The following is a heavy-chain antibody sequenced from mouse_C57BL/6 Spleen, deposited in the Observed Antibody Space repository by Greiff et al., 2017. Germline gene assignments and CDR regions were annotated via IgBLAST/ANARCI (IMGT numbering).Heavy chain of an antibody. D-gene: IGHD2-4*01. Sequence: VQLQQSGTVLARPGASVKMSCKTSGYTFTSYWMHWVKQRPGQGLEWIGAIYPGNSDTSYNQKFKGKAKLTAVTSASTAYMELSSLTNEDSAVYYCTRVDYDGYYFDYWGQGTTLTVSS. J-gene: IGHJ2*01. V-gene: IGHV1-5*01. CDR2: IYPGNSDT. CDR3: TRVDYDGYYFDY. CDR1: GYTFTSYW.